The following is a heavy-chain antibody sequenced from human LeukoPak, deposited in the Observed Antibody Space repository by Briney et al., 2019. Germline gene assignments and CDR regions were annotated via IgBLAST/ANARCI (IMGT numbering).Heavy chain of an antibody. V-gene: IGHV3-7*01. J-gene: IGHJ6*03. CDR1: GFSFSSYW. CDR3: ARFPGTYYLDV. Sequence: GGSLRLSCAASGFSFSSYWMSWVRRAPGKGLEWVANINQDGSEKNYVDSVKGPFTISRDNAKNSLYLHMNSLRAEDTAVYYCARFPGTYYLDVWGKGTTVTVSS. CDR2: INQDGSEK.